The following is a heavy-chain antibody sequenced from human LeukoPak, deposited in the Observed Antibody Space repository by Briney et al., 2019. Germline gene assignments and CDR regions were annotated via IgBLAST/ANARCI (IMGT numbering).Heavy chain of an antibody. J-gene: IGHJ6*02. Sequence: ASVKVSCKASGYTFTTYDINWVRQATGQGLEWMGWMNPNSGNTGFAQTFQGRVTMTRDTSISTAYMELSSLRSEDTAVYYCAERGDHSNYGMDVWGQGTTVTVSS. CDR1: GYTFTTYD. CDR3: AERGDHSNYGMDV. CDR2: MNPNSGNT. D-gene: IGHD2-21*02. V-gene: IGHV1-8*01.